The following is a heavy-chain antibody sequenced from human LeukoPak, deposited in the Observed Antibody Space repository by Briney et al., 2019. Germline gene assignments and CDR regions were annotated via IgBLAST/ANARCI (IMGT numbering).Heavy chain of an antibody. J-gene: IGHJ4*02. CDR1: GYTFTSYD. Sequence: ASVKVSCKASGYTFTSYDINWVRQATGQGLEWMGWMNPNSGNTGYAQKFQGRVTITRNTSISTAYMELSSLRSEDTAVYYCASTVPYCSGGSCRRYYYFDYWGQGTLVTVSS. V-gene: IGHV1-8*03. CDR2: MNPNSGNT. D-gene: IGHD2-15*01. CDR3: ASTVPYCSGGSCRRYYYFDY.